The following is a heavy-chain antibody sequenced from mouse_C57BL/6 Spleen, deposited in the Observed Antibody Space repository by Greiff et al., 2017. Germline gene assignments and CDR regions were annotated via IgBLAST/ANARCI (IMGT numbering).Heavy chain of an antibody. CDR1: GFTFSSYA. CDR2: ISDGGSYT. Sequence: EVQVVESGGGLVKPGGSLKLSCAASGFTFSSYAMSWVRQTPEKRLEWVATISDGGSYTYYPDNVKGRFTISRDNAKNNLYLQMSHLKSEDTAMYYCARGDGYYEGAMDYWGQGTSVTVSS. CDR3: ARGDGYYEGAMDY. V-gene: IGHV5-4*01. D-gene: IGHD2-3*01. J-gene: IGHJ4*01.